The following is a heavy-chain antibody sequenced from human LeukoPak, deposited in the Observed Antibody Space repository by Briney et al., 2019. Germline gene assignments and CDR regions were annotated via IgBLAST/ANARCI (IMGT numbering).Heavy chain of an antibody. CDR3: ARQSTIAAARIDP. CDR1: GGSISDSNYY. CDR2: IYYSGSV. V-gene: IGHV4-39*01. D-gene: IGHD6-13*01. Sequence: PSETLSLTCTVSGGSISDSNYYWGWIRQPPGRGLEWIANIYYSGSVYYSPSLKSRVTVSIDTSKNQFSLKLNSVTAADTAVYYCARQSTIAAARIDPWGQGTLVTVSS. J-gene: IGHJ5*02.